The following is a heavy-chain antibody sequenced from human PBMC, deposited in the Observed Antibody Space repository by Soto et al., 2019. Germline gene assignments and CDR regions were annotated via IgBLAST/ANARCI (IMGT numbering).Heavy chain of an antibody. Sequence: SETLSLTCAVSGFFISSGNYWGWIRKPPGKRLEWIGSIFHGGSTYYNPSLKSRVTISVDMSKNQFSLKLNSVTAADTAVYYCARARWYDAFDVWGQGTVVTVSS. J-gene: IGHJ3*01. CDR2: IFHGGST. CDR3: ARARWYDAFDV. CDR1: GFFISSGNY. V-gene: IGHV4-38-2*01. D-gene: IGHD2-15*01.